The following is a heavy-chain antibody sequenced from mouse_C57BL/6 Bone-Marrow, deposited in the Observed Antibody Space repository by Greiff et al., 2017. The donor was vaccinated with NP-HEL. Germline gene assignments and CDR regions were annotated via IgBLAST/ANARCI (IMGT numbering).Heavy chain of an antibody. V-gene: IGHV10-3*01. CDR1: GFTFNTYA. CDR3: VREGATMIKGAWFAY. J-gene: IGHJ3*01. Sequence: EVQRVESGGGLVQPKGSLKLSCAASGFTFNTYAMHWVRQAPGKGLEWVARIRSKSSNYATYYADSVKDRFTISRDDSQSMLYLQINNLKTEDTAMYYCVREGATMIKGAWFAYWGQGTLVTVSA. D-gene: IGHD2-4*01. CDR2: IRSKSSNYAT.